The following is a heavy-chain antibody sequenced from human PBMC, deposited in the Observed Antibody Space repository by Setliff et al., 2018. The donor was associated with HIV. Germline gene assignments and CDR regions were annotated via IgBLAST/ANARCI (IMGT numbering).Heavy chain of an antibody. CDR2: VNEDGSRK. CDR1: GFTFSEKW. Sequence: GSLRLSCAASGFTFSEKWMHWVRQAPGKGPEWVASVNEDGSRKYHGASVRGRFTISRDNSKNTLYLQMNSLRTEDTAVYYCAKEIYSGTPDYWGQGALVTVSS. D-gene: IGHD1-26*01. J-gene: IGHJ4*02. CDR3: AKEIYSGTPDY. V-gene: IGHV3-7*01.